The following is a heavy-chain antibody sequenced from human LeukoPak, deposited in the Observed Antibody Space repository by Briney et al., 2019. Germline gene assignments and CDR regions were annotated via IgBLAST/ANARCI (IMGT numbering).Heavy chain of an antibody. CDR2: IYYSGST. CDR3: ARHGDAPPSSYWLLSQGSYYYMDV. D-gene: IGHD3-9*01. CDR1: GGSISSSSYY. Sequence: PSETLSLTCTVSGGSISSSSYYWGWIRQPPGEGLEWIGSIYYSGSTYYNPSLKSRVTISVDTSKNQFSLKLSSVTAADTAVYYCARHGDAPPSSYWLLSQGSYYYMDVWGKGTTVTISS. J-gene: IGHJ6*03. V-gene: IGHV4-39*01.